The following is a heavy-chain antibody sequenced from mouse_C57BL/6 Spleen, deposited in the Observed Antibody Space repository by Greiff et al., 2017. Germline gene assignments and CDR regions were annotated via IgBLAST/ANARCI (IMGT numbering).Heavy chain of an antibody. CDR1: YFAFMASA. D-gene: IGHD1-1*01. V-gene: IGHV1-49*01. J-gene: IGHJ3*01. CDR2: FTMYSDAT. CDR3: ARGDGSSYRAWFAY. Sequence: LQESGAELVRPGSSVKLSCKDSYFAFMASAMHWVKQRPGHGLEWIGSFTMYSDATEYSENFKGKATLTANTSSSTAYMELSSLTSEDAAVYYCARGDGSSYRAWFAYWGQGTLVTVSA.